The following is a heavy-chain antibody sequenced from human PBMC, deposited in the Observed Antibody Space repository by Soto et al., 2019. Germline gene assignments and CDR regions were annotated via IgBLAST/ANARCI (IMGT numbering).Heavy chain of an antibody. CDR2: AYPRGST. D-gene: IGHD6-19*01. Sequence: PSETLSRACAVSGGYIVSGGYSWSWIRQPTGKGLEWIGTAYPRGSTYYDPSLKSRVNISLDMSKNPLYLNLNSVTAEDKAVYSCATVTGSGWYDAWVQATLVTF. V-gene: IGHV4-30-2*01. CDR1: GGYIVSGGYS. J-gene: IGHJ4*02. CDR3: ATVTGSGWYDA.